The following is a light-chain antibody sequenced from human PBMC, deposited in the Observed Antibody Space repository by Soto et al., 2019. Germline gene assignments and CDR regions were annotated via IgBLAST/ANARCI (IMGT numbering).Light chain of an antibody. Sequence: DIQLTQSPSFLSASVGDRVTITCRASQGISSYLAWYQQKPGTAPKLLIFAASTLQNGVPSRFSGSGSGTEFTLILSSLQPEDFVTYYCLLLTSYSPDTFGPGTKVDIK. J-gene: IGKJ3*01. CDR2: AAS. CDR1: QGISSY. CDR3: LLLTSYSPDT. V-gene: IGKV1-9*01.